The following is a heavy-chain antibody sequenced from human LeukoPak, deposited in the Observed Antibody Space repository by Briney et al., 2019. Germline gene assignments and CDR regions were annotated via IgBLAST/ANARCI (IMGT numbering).Heavy chain of an antibody. D-gene: IGHD3-22*01. CDR1: GGSISSGSYY. CDR3: ARSIPYYYDSSGYLSRNYYGMDV. V-gene: IGHV4-61*02. Sequence: SETLSLTCAVSGGSISSGSYYWSWIRQPAGKGLEWIGRIYTSGSTNYNPSLKSRVTISVDTSKNQFSLKLSSVTAADTAVYYCARSIPYYYDSSGYLSRNYYGMDVWGQGTTVTVSS. J-gene: IGHJ6*02. CDR2: IYTSGST.